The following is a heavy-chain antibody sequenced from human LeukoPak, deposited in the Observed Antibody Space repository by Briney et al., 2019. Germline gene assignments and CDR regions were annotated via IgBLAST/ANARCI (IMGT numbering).Heavy chain of an antibody. CDR2: IYTRGST. D-gene: IGHD3-22*01. CDR1: GGSINNYY. J-gene: IGHJ2*01. V-gene: IGHV4-4*07. Sequence: PSETLSLTCTVSGGSINNYYWSWIRQPAGKGLEWIGRIYTRGSTNYNPSLKSRVIISVDTSKNQFSLKLSSVTAADTAVYYCASNCYDSSGYYNWYFDLWGRGTLVTVSS. CDR3: ASNCYDSSGYYNWYFDL.